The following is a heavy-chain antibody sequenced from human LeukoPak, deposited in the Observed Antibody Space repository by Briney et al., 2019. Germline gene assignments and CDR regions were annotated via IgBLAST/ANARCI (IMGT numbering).Heavy chain of an antibody. J-gene: IGHJ4*02. CDR1: GFTFSSYS. Sequence: GGSLRLSCAASGFTFSSYSMNWVRQAPGKGLEWVSYISSSGSTIYYADSVKGRFTISRDNAKNSLYLQMNSLRAEDTAVYYCARDLRYYYDSSGYFGIDYWGQGTLVTVSS. V-gene: IGHV3-48*04. CDR3: ARDLRYYYDSSGYFGIDY. CDR2: ISSSGSTI. D-gene: IGHD3-22*01.